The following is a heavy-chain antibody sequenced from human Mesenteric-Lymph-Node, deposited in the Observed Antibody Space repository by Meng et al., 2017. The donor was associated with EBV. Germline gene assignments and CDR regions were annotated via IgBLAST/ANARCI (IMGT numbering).Heavy chain of an antibody. CDR2: INHSGGT. CDR1: GGSFTDPY. CDR3: ARSSYGSGSYSPFDF. Sequence: QVQLRQWGAGLLKPSETLSLTCTVYGGSFTDPYWTWIRQPPGKGLEWIAEINHSGGTNYNLSLKNRVTISIDLSKNHFSLKVSSVTAADTAVYYCARSSYGSGSYSPFDFWGEGNLVTVSS. D-gene: IGHD3-10*01. J-gene: IGHJ4*02. V-gene: IGHV4-34*01.